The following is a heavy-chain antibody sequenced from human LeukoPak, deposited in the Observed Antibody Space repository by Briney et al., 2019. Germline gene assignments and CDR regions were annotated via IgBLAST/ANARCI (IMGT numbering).Heavy chain of an antibody. CDR1: GGSVGSAGYY. Sequence: PSETLSLTCTVSGGSVGSAGYYWSWIRQPPGGGLEWIGYIYYIRNTNYNPSLKSRVTMSLYPSKNQFSLKLNSVTAADTAVYYCARTQSQSGSYRYYFGYWGQGTLVTVSS. CDR2: IYYIRNT. D-gene: IGHD1-26*01. V-gene: IGHV4-61*08. CDR3: ARTQSQSGSYRYYFGY. J-gene: IGHJ4*02.